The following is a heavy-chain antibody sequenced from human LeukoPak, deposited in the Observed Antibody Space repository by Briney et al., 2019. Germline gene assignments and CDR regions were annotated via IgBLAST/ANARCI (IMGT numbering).Heavy chain of an antibody. J-gene: IGHJ4*02. CDR1: GGSISSGGYS. Sequence: PSETLSLTCAVSGGSISSGGYSWSWIRQPPGKGLEWIGYIYHSGSTYYNPSLKSRVTISVDTSKNQFSLKLSSVTAADTAVYYCARDGWDGSGSYSIYFDYWGQGTLVTVSS. D-gene: IGHD3-10*01. CDR3: ARDGWDGSGSYSIYFDY. V-gene: IGHV4-30-2*01. CDR2: IYHSGST.